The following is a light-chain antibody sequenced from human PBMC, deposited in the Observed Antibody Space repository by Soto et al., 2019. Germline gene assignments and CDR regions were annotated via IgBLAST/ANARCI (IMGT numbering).Light chain of an antibody. CDR1: HSVSSSY. CDR2: GAS. Sequence: EIVLTQSPGTLSLSPGERATLSCRASHSVSSSYLAWYQQKPGQAPRLLIYGASSRATGIPDRFSGSGSGTDFPLTISRLETEDFAVYYCQQYGSSPPYTFGPGTKVDIK. CDR3: QQYGSSPPYT. J-gene: IGKJ3*01. V-gene: IGKV3-20*01.